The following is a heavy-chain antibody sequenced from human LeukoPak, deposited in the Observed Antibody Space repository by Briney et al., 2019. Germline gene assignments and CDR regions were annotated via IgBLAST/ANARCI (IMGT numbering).Heavy chain of an antibody. CDR3: ARDLTVTSAFDI. CDR1: GVAIRNSW. J-gene: IGHJ3*02. V-gene: IGHV3-7*03. D-gene: IGHD4-17*01. Sequence: GGSLRLSCVASGVAIRNSWMSWVRQAPGKGLEWVANIHPDGSVQNYVDSVKGRFTISRDNAKNSLYLQMNSLRAEDTAVYYCARDLTVTSAFDIWGQGTMVTVSS. CDR2: IHPDGSVQ.